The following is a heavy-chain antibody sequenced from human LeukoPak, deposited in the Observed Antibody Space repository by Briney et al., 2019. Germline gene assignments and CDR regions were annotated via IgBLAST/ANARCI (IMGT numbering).Heavy chain of an antibody. CDR2: INPSGGST. V-gene: IGHV1-46*01. Sequence: ASVKVSCKASGYTFTSYYMHWVRQAPGQGLEWMGIINPSGGSTSYAQKFQGRVTMTRDMSTSTVYMELSSLRSEDTAVYYCARDMVVVAGTNAFDIWGQGTMVTVSS. D-gene: IGHD2-15*01. CDR1: GYTFTSYY. J-gene: IGHJ3*02. CDR3: ARDMVVVAGTNAFDI.